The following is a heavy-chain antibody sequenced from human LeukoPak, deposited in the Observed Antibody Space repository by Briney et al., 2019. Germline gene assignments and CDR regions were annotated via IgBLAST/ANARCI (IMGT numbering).Heavy chain of an antibody. CDR2: ISGSGGGSGGST. V-gene: IGHV3-23*01. D-gene: IGHD2-21*01. CDR3: ARAGLIRFDH. CDR1: GFTFSSYV. Sequence: GRSLRLSCAASGFTFSSYVMYWVRQAPGKGLEWVSGISGSGGGSGGSTYYADSVKGRFTISRDNAKNTLYLQMNSLRAEDTAVHYCARAGLIRFDHWGQGTLVTVSS. J-gene: IGHJ4*02.